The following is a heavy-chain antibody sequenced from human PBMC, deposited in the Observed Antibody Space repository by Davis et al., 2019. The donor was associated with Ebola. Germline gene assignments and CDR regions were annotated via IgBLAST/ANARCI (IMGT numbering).Heavy chain of an antibody. CDR1: GFILTNYA. CDR3: ARASFGYNSGWYADY. J-gene: IGHJ4*02. Sequence: ASVKVSCKASGFILTNYAIHWVHQAPGQRLEWMGWVHGGNGNTKYSQRFQGRVTITTDTSASTVYLDLTSLRSEDTAVFYCARASFGYNSGWYADYWGPGSLVTVSS. CDR2: VHGGNGNT. V-gene: IGHV1-3*01. D-gene: IGHD6-19*01.